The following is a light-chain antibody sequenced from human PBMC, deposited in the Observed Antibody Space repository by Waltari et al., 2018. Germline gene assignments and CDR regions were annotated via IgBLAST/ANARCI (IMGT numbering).Light chain of an antibody. CDR2: GAS. V-gene: IGKV1-12*01. CDR1: QSISNW. CDR3: QQVNSFPAT. J-gene: IGKJ4*01. Sequence: DIQMTQSPSSVSAFVGDRVTITCRASQSISNWLAWYQQKPGKAPKLLFYGASDLHSGVPSSFSGSGAGTDFTLTISSLQAEDFATYYCQQVNSFPATFGGGTTVEIK.